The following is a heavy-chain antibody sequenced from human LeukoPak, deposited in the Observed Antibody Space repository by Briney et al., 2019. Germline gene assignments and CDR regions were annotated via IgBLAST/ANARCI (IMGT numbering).Heavy chain of an antibody. J-gene: IGHJ4*02. CDR1: GFTVSSNY. Sequence: QTGGSLRLSCAASGFTVSSNYMSWVRQAPGKGLEWVSVIYSGGSTYYADSVKGRFTVSRDNSKNTLYLQMNSLRPEDTAVYYCAKDQYCCGGDYYRGYFDSWGQGTLVTVSS. CDR3: AKDQYCCGGDYYRGYFDS. CDR2: IYSGGST. D-gene: IGHD2-21*01. V-gene: IGHV3-66*02.